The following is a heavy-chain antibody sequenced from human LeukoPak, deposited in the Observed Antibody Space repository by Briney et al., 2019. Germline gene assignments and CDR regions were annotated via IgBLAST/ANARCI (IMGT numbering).Heavy chain of an antibody. J-gene: IGHJ4*02. Sequence: GSLRLSCAASGFTFSSYGVSWVRQAPGKGLEWVSGIDSVKGRFTISRDNSKSTLYLQMNSLRAEDTAVYYCAKDWGEYFDYVWGSFTSFDSWGQGTLVTVSS. V-gene: IGHV3-23*01. CDR1: GFTFSSYG. D-gene: IGHD3-16*01. CDR3: AKDWGEYFDYVWGSFTSFDS. CDR2: I.